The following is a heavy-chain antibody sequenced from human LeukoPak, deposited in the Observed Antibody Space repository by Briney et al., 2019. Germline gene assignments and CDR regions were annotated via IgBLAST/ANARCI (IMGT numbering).Heavy chain of an antibody. V-gene: IGHV1-18*01. CDR1: GYTFTIYG. J-gene: IGHJ4*02. CDR2: ISVYNGNT. Sequence: GASVKVSCTASGYTFTIYGISWVRQAPGPGLEWVGWISVYNGNTNYAQKLQGRVTMTTDTSTSTAYVELRSLRSDDTAVYYCARVRMYDFWSGYYLEYYFDYWGQGTLVTVSS. CDR3: ARVRMYDFWSGYYLEYYFDY. D-gene: IGHD3-3*01.